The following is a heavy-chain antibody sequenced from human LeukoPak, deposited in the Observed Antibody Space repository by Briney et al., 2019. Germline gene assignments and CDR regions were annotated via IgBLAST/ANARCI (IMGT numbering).Heavy chain of an antibody. D-gene: IGHD6-19*01. CDR3: AKDGQWLVRGDYFDY. J-gene: IGHJ4*02. V-gene: IGHV3-9*01. CDR1: GFTFDDYA. Sequence: GGSLRLSCAASGFTFDDYAMHWVRQAPGKGLEWVSGISWNSGSMGYADSVKGRSTISRDNAKNSLYLQMNSLRAEDTALYYCAKDGQWLVRGDYFDYWGQGTLVTVSS. CDR2: ISWNSGSM.